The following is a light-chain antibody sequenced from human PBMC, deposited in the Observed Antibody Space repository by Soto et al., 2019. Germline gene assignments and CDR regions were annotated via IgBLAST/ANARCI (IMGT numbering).Light chain of an antibody. CDR3: QQRSNWPPET. CDR2: DAS. Sequence: EIVLTQSPSTLSLSPGERATLSCRASQSVSSYLAWYQQKPGQAPRLLIHDASNRATGIPARFSGSGSGTDVTLTISRLDPEDFAVYYCQQRSNWPPETFGPGTKVDIK. J-gene: IGKJ3*01. CDR1: QSVSSY. V-gene: IGKV3-11*01.